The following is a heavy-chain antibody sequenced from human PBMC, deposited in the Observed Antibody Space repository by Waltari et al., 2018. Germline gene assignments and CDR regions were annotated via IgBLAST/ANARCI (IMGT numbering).Heavy chain of an antibody. Sequence: EVQLVESGGGLVQPGRSLRLSCAASGFTFDDYAMHWVRQAPGKGLEGVSGISWNSGSIGYADSVKGRFTISRDNAKNSLYLQMNSLRAEDTALYYCAKDRGSSWFYYFDYWGQGTLVTVSS. CDR1: GFTFDDYA. D-gene: IGHD6-13*01. V-gene: IGHV3-9*01. CDR3: AKDRGSSWFYYFDY. CDR2: ISWNSGSI. J-gene: IGHJ4*02.